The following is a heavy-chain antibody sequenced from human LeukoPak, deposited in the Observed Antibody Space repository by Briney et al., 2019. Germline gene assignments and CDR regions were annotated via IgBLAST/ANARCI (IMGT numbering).Heavy chain of an antibody. D-gene: IGHD5-24*01. CDR3: AKDDAWLQFGD. J-gene: IGHJ4*02. Sequence: GGSLRLSCAASGFTFSSYEMNWVRQAPGKGLEWVSIIYSEGRTYYADSVEGRFSISRDKSKNSLYLQMNSLRPEDTAVYYCAKDDAWLQFGDWGRGTLVTVSS. CDR1: GFTFSSYE. CDR2: IYSEGRT. V-gene: IGHV3-23*03.